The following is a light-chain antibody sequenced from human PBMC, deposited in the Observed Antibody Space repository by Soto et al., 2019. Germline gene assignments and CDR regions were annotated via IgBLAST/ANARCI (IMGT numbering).Light chain of an antibody. Sequence: QSVLTQPASVSGSPGQSITISCTGTSSDVGGYNYVSWYQQHPSKAPKLMIYDVSNRPSGVSNRFSGSKSGNTASLTISGLQAEDEADYYCSSYTSSSTLEGVFGTGTKLTV. J-gene: IGLJ1*01. CDR2: DVS. V-gene: IGLV2-14*01. CDR1: SSDVGGYNY. CDR3: SSYTSSSTLEGV.